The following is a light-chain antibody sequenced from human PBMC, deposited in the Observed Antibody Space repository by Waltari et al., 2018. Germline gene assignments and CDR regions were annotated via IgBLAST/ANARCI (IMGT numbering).Light chain of an antibody. V-gene: IGLV2-11*01. CDR2: DVS. Sequence: QSALTQPRSVSGSPGQSVTISCTGTSSDVGGYNYVSWYQQHPGKAPKLMIYDVSKRPSGFPDRFSGSKSGNTASLTISGLQAEDEADYYCCSYGGTYSWVFGGGTKLTVL. J-gene: IGLJ3*02. CDR3: CSYGGTYSWV. CDR1: SSDVGGYNY.